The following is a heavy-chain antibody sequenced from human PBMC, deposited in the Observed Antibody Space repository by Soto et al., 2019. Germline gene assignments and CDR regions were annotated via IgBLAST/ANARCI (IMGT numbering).Heavy chain of an antibody. CDR3: AIRRSSGRGYYGMAV. CDR2: IDPSDSYT. Sequence: PGESLKISCKGSGYNFPSYWISWVRQMPGKGLEWMGRIDPSDSYTNYSPSFQGHVTISADKSINTAYLQWSSLEASDTAMYYCAIRRSSGRGYYGMAVWGQGTTVTVSS. CDR1: GYNFPSYW. V-gene: IGHV5-10-1*01. J-gene: IGHJ6*02. D-gene: IGHD6-19*01.